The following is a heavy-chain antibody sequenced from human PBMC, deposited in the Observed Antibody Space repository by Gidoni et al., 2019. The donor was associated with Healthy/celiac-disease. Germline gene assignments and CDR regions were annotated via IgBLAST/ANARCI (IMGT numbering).Heavy chain of an antibody. D-gene: IGHD2-2*01. V-gene: IGHV4-39*01. J-gene: IGHJ5*02. CDR2: IYYSGST. CDR3: ARLIVVVPAALYNWFDP. Sequence: QLQLQESGPGLVKLSETLSLTCTVSGGSISSSSYYWGWIRQPPGKGLEWIGSIYYSGSTYYNPSLKSRVTISVDTSKNQFSLKLSSVTAADTAVYYCARLIVVVPAALYNWFDPWGQGTLVTVSS. CDR1: GGSISSSSYY.